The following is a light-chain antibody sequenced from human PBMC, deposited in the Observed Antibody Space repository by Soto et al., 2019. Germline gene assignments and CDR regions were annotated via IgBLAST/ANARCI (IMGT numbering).Light chain of an antibody. CDR2: DVS. Sequence: QSALTQPASVSGSPGQSITISCTGTSSDVGGYNYVSWYQHHPGKVPQLMTYDVSNRPSGVSNRFSGSKSGNTASLTISGLQAEDEADYYCSSYTSSNTYVFGTGTKVTVL. CDR3: SSYTSSNTYV. V-gene: IGLV2-14*03. CDR1: SSDVGGYNY. J-gene: IGLJ1*01.